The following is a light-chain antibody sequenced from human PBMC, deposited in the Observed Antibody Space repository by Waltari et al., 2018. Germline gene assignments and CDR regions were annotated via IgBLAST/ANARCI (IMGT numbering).Light chain of an antibody. CDR1: SSNIGDNV. Sequence: QSVLTQPPSASGTPGQRVTISCSGSSSNIGDNVVNWYQQLPGKAPKLLIYRTDQRPSGVPDRVSASKSGTSASLAISGLQSEDEADYYCAAWDDRMNGHWVFGGGTKVTVL. CDR2: RTD. CDR3: AAWDDRMNGHWV. J-gene: IGLJ3*02. V-gene: IGLV1-44*01.